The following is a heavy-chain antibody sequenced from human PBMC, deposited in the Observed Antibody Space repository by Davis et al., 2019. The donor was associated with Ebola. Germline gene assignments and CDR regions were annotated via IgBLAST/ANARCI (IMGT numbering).Heavy chain of an antibody. D-gene: IGHD2-21*01. V-gene: IGHV1-24*01. CDR3: ATEIFGDAGLDY. J-gene: IGHJ4*02. CDR2: FDPEDGET. Sequence: ASVKVSCKVSGYTLTELSMHWVRQAPGKGLEWMGGFDPEDGETIYAQKFQGRVTMTEDTSTDTAYMELSSLRSEDTAVYYCATEIFGDAGLDYWGQGTLVTVSS. CDR1: GYTLTELS.